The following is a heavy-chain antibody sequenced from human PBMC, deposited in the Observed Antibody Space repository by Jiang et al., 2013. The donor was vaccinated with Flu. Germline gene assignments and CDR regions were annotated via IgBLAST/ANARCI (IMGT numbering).Heavy chain of an antibody. Sequence: GSGLVKPSETLSLTCTVSGGSISSSSYYWGWIRQPPGKGLEWIGSIYYSGSTYYNPSLKGRVTISVDTSKNQFSLKLSSVTAADTAVYYCARQGLAAAGVRWFDPWGQGTLVTVSS. V-gene: IGHV4-39*07. D-gene: IGHD6-13*01. J-gene: IGHJ5*02. CDR2: IYYSGST. CDR3: ARQGLAAAGVRWFDP. CDR1: GGSISSSSYY.